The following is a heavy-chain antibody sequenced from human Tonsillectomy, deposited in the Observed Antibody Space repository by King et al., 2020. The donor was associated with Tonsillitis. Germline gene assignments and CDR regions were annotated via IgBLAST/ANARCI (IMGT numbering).Heavy chain of an antibody. D-gene: IGHD3-10*01. Sequence: QLQESGPGLVKPSETLSLTCTVSGGSISSYYWSWIRQPPGKGLEWIGYIYYSGSTNYNPSLKSGVTISVDTTNNQFSLKLSSVTAADTAVYYCARGGPFGELIDYFDYWGQGTLVTVSS. CDR2: IYYSGST. J-gene: IGHJ4*02. CDR3: ARGGPFGELIDYFDY. CDR1: GGSISSYY. V-gene: IGHV4-59*01.